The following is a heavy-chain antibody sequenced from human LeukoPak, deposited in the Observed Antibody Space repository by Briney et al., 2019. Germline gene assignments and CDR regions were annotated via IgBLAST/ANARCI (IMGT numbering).Heavy chain of an antibody. J-gene: IGHJ6*02. CDR3: ARGSGQWLAYYYYGMDV. D-gene: IGHD6-19*01. CDR2: MNANSGNT. CDR1: GYTFTSYD. V-gene: IGHV1-8*01. Sequence: ASVKVSCKASGYTFTSYDINWVRQATAQGLEWMGWMNANSGNTGYAQKFQGRVTMTRNTSISTAYMELSSLRSEDTAVYYCARGSGQWLAYYYYGMDVWGQGTTVTVSS.